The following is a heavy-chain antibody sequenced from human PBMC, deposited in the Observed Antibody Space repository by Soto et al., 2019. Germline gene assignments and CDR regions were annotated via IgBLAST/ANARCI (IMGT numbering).Heavy chain of an antibody. V-gene: IGHV3-15*07. D-gene: IGHD3-22*01. Sequence: GGSMRIGGAACGDTVTTSWITWARKERGKGLEAVGPIKSKIDGETADFAAPVTGRVATSTDDPKSMAYLQMNSLKAEDTAIYYCTTDSYFTLRLVRFDYSGLGTLVTGSS. CDR1: GDTVTTSW. CDR2: IKSKIDGETA. J-gene: IGHJ4*01. CDR3: TTDSYFTLRLVRFDY.